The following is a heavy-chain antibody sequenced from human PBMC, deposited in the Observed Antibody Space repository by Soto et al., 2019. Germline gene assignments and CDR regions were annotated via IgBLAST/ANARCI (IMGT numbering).Heavy chain of an antibody. J-gene: IGHJ4*02. CDR3: ARAPPSVYYYGSGSYYDY. V-gene: IGHV4-59*08. CDR2: IYYNGST. CDR1: GGSISSYY. D-gene: IGHD3-10*01. Sequence: SETLSLTCAVSGGSISSYYWSWIRQPPGKGLEWIGYIYYNGSTNYNPSLKSRVTISVDTSKNQFSLKLSSVTAADTAVYYCARAPPSVYYYGSGSYYDYWGQGTLVTVSS.